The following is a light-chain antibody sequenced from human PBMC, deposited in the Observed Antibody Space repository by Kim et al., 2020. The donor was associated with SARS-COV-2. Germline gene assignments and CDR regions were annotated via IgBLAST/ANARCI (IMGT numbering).Light chain of an antibody. J-gene: IGLJ3*02. V-gene: IGLV6-57*01. CDR3: KSYNDNDWV. Sequence: NFMLTQSHSVSESPGKTVIISCTRSSGSIASDFVQWFQQRPGSSPTPVIYEDHKRPSGVPDRFSGSVDTSSNSASLTISGLRAEDEADYYCKSYNDNDWVFGGGTQLTVL. CDR2: EDH. CDR1: SGSIASDF.